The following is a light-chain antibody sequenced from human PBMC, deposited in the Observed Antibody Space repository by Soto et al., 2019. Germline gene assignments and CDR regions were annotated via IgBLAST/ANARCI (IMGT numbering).Light chain of an antibody. CDR3: SSYAGTNARYL. V-gene: IGLV2-8*01. Sequence: SEETQPPSACGSPGPSVTISCTGKNSDVGSNNYVSWYQQHPGKAPKLMIFEVSNRPSGVPDRFSGSKSGNTASLTVSGLQAEDEADYYCSSYAGTNARYLFGTGTKDTVL. CDR1: NSDVGSNNY. CDR2: EVS. J-gene: IGLJ1*01.